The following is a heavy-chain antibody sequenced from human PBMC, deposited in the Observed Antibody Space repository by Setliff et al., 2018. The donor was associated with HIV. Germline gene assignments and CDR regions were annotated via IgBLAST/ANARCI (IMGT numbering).Heavy chain of an antibody. D-gene: IGHD3-10*01. J-gene: IGHJ4*02. V-gene: IGHV3-7*01. CDR3: VRDWLVREIIAVYYFDH. Sequence: GGSLRLSCAASGFTFSSCWVTWVRQGPGKGLEWVANIKQDGSEKYYADSVKGRFSISRDNAKNSLYLQMNSLRAEDTAVYYCVRDWLVREIIAVYYFDHWGQGTLVTVSS. CDR2: IKQDGSEK. CDR1: GFTFSSCW.